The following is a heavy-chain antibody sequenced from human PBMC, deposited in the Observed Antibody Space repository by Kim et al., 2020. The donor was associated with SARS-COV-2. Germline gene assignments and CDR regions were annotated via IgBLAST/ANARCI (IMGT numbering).Heavy chain of an antibody. V-gene: IGHV1-46*01. Sequence: KFQGRVTMTRDTSTSTVYMELSSLRSEDTAVYYCARDFGSGSYYNGWFDPWGQGTLVTVSS. D-gene: IGHD3-10*01. CDR3: ARDFGSGSYYNGWFDP. J-gene: IGHJ5*02.